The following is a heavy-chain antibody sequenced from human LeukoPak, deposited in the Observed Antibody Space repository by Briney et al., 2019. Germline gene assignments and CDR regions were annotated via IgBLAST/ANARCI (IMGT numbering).Heavy chain of an antibody. J-gene: IGHJ4*02. CDR3: AQPRASRSCSSSNCFPTYLDY. V-gene: IGHV3-23*01. CDR2: ITSSGDTT. D-gene: IGHD2-2*01. CDR1: GFIFSSLA. Sequence: GGSLRLSCEASGFIFSSLAMNWVRQTPGKGLEWVSAITSSGDTTYYADSVKGRFTISRDNSKNTLYLQMNGLTADDTAVYFCAQPRASRSCSSSNCFPTYLDYWGPGTVVTVS.